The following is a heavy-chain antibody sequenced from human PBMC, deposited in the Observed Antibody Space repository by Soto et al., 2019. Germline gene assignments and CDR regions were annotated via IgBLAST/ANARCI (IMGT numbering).Heavy chain of an antibody. CDR1: GGSINSRDYY. CDR2: IYYSGST. D-gene: IGHD2-2*01. V-gene: IGHV4-39*01. J-gene: IGHJ3*01. Sequence: QLQLQESGPGLVKPSETLSLTCTVSGGSINSRDYYWGWIRQPPGKGLEWIGNIYYSGSTYYNPSLNSRVTVSVDTSKNQLSLRLSSVIAADTAVYYWPLGYCSSTACYEPFHFWGQGTMVTVAS. CDR3: PLGYCSSTACYEPFHF.